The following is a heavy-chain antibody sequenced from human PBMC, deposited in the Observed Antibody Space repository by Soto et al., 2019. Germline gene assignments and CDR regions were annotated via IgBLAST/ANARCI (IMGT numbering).Heavy chain of an antibody. CDR1: GGSFSGYY. D-gene: IGHD2-15*01. J-gene: IGHJ6*03. CDR3: ARAGPRYCSGGSCYGPYMDV. CDR2: INHSGST. V-gene: IGHV4-34*01. Sequence: SETLSLTCAVYGGSFSGYYWSWIRQPPGKGLEWIGEINHSGSTNYNPSLKSRVTISVDTSKNQFSLKLSSVTAADTAVYYCARAGPRYCSGGSCYGPYMDVWGKGTTVTSP.